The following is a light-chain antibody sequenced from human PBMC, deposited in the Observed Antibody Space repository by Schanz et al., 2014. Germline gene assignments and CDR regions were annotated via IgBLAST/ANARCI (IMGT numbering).Light chain of an antibody. CDR3: QHYGSSPET. J-gene: IGKJ1*01. CDR2: DAS. Sequence: EIVLTQSPATLSLSPGERATLSCRASQSVTSYLAWYQQKPGQAPRLLIYDASARATGIPDRFSGSGSGTDFTLTISRLEPEDFAVYYCQHYGSSPETFGRGTTVEIK. CDR1: QSVTSY. V-gene: IGKV3-20*01.